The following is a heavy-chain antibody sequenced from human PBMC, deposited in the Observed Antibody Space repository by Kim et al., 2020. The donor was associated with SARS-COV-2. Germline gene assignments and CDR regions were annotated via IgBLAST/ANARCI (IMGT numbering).Heavy chain of an antibody. V-gene: IGHV3-30-3*01. D-gene: IGHD6-19*01. J-gene: IGHJ3*01. Sequence: GGSLRLSCAASGFTFSSYAMHWVRQAPGKGLEWVAVISYDGSNKYYADSVKGRFTISRDNSKNTLYLQMNSLRAEDTAVYYCAREDSSGWSDGEGQNAF. CDR1: GFTFSSYA. CDR3: AREDSSGWSDGEGQNAF. CDR2: ISYDGSNK.